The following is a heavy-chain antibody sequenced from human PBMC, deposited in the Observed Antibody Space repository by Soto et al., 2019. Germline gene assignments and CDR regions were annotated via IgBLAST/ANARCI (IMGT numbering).Heavy chain of an antibody. CDR1: GFTFSNNV. J-gene: IGHJ6*02. CDR3: ARDRVQMVDGLDV. Sequence: QPGASLRLSCAASGFTFSNNVMHGVRQAPGKGLEWVAVIWYDGINKYYADSVNGRFIISRDNSKNTVYLQMNSLRAEDTAVYYCARDRVQMVDGLDVWGQGTTVTVSS. V-gene: IGHV3-33*01. CDR2: IWYDGINK. D-gene: IGHD2-15*01.